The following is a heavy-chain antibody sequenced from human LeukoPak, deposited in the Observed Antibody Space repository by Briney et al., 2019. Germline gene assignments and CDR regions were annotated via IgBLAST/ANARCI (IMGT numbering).Heavy chain of an antibody. CDR1: GYTFTSYG. CDR3: ARNMYYYDSSGYHYPTIDY. Sequence: ASVTVSCKASGYTFTSYGISWVRQAPGQGLEWMGWISAYNGNTNYAQKLQGRVTMTTDTSTSTAYMELRSLRSEDTAVYYCARNMYYYDSSGYHYPTIDYWGQGTLVTVSS. V-gene: IGHV1-18*01. J-gene: IGHJ4*02. CDR2: ISAYNGNT. D-gene: IGHD3-22*01.